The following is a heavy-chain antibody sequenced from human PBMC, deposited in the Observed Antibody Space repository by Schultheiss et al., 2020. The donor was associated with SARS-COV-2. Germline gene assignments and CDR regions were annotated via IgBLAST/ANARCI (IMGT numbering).Heavy chain of an antibody. CDR2: IYPGDSDT. CDR3: ASYFRRPSDAFDI. V-gene: IGHV5-51*01. Sequence: GGSLRLSCKGSGYSFTSYWIGWVRQMPGKGLEWMGIIYPGDSDTRYSPSFQGQVTISADKSISTAYLQWSSLKASDTAMYFFASYFRRPSDAFDIWGQGTMVTVSS. CDR1: GYSFTSYW. J-gene: IGHJ3*02. D-gene: IGHD1-14*01.